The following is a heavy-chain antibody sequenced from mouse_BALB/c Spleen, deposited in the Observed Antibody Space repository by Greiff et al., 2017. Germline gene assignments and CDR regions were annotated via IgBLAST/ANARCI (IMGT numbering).Heavy chain of an antibody. J-gene: IGHJ2*01. V-gene: IGHV5-6*01. CDR2: ISSGGSYT. CDR1: GFTFSSYG. CDR3: ARHLLWLRRYYFDY. D-gene: IGHD2-2*01. Sequence: EVKLMESGGDLVKPGGSLKLSCAASGFTFSSYGMSWVRQTPDKRLEWVATISSGGSYTYYPDSVKGRFTISRDNAKNTLYLQMSSLKSEDTAMYYCARHLLWLRRYYFDYWGQGTTLTVSS.